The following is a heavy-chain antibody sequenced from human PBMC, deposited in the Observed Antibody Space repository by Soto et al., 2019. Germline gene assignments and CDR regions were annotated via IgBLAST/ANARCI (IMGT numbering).Heavy chain of an antibody. V-gene: IGHV4-59*08. CDR1: GFSISSYY. D-gene: IGHD7-27*01. CDR3: ARRWGRTFDY. CDR2: IYYSGST. Sequence: SETLSLTCPVSGFSISSYYWSWIRQPPGKGLEWIGYIYYSGSTNYNPSLKSRVTISVDTSKNQFSLKLSSVTAADTAVYYCARRWGRTFDYWGQGTLVTV. J-gene: IGHJ4*02.